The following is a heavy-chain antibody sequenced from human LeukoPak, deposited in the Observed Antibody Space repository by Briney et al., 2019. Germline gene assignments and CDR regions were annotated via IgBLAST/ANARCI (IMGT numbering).Heavy chain of an antibody. D-gene: IGHD2-2*01. CDR1: GFTFSSYT. CDR3: AREALDCSSTSCYFDY. V-gene: IGHV3-21*01. J-gene: IGHJ4*02. CDR2: ISSSTSYI. Sequence: GGSLRLSCAASGFTFSSYTMTWVRQAPGKGLEWVSSISSSTSYIYYADSVKGRFTISRDNAKNSLYLQMNSLRAEDTAVYYCAREALDCSSTSCYFDYWGQGTLVTVSS.